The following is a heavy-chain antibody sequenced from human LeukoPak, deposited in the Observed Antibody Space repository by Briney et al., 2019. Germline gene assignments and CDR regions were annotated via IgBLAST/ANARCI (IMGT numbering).Heavy chain of an antibody. J-gene: IGHJ4*02. CDR1: GYTFTSYY. Sequence: ASVKVSCKASGYTFTSYYMHWVRQAPGQGLEWMGIIDPSGGSTRYPQKFQGRVTMTGDTSTSKVYVELSSLRFEDTAVYYCARGSTYLSRISCPMINCDYWGRGTLVTVS. V-gene: IGHV1-46*01. CDR2: IDPSGGST. CDR3: ARGSTYLSRISCPMINCDY. D-gene: IGHD3-16*01.